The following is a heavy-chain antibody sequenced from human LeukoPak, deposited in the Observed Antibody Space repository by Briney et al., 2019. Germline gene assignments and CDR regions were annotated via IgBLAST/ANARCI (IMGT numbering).Heavy chain of an antibody. CDR3: ARDDNGDNWFDP. J-gene: IGHJ5*02. V-gene: IGHV1-46*01. CDR1: GYTFTNFY. D-gene: IGHD4-17*01. Sequence: ASVKVSCKASGYTFTNFYMHWVRQAPGQGLEWMGVINLSGGSTSYAQKFQGRVTMTRDTSTSTVYMELSSLRSEDTAVYYCARDDNGDNWFDPWGQGTLVTVSS. CDR2: INLSGGST.